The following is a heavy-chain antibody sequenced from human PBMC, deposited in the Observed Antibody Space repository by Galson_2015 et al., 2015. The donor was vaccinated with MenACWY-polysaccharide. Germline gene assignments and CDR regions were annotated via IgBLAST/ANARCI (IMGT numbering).Heavy chain of an antibody. D-gene: IGHD1-26*01. CDR2: INAGNGNT. Sequence: SVKVSCKASGYSFTSYAMHWVRQAPGQRLEWMGWINAGNGNTKYSQKFQGRVTITRDTSASTAYMELGSLRSEDMAVYYCARGYSGSSLNWFDPWGQGTLVTGSS. J-gene: IGHJ5*02. V-gene: IGHV1-3*01. CDR1: GYSFTSYA. CDR3: ARGYSGSSLNWFDP.